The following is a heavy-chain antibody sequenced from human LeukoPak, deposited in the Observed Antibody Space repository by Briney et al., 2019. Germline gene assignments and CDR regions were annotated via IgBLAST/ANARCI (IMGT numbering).Heavy chain of an antibody. CDR2: ISAYNGNT. D-gene: IGHD6-19*01. V-gene: IGHV1-18*01. J-gene: IGHJ4*02. CDR3: ARVVLRIAVAGTEDY. CDR1: GGTFSSYA. Sequence: ASVKVSCKASGGTFSSYAISWVRQAPGQGLEWMGWISAYNGNTNYAQKLQGRVTMTTDTSTSTAYMELRSLRSDDTAVYYCARVVLRIAVAGTEDYWGQGTLVTVSS.